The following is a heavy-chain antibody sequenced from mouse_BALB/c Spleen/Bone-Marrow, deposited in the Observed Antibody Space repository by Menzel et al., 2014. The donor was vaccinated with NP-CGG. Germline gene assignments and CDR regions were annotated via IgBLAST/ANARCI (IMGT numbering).Heavy chain of an antibody. D-gene: IGHD4-1*01. J-gene: IGHJ4*01. CDR2: IYPANGNT. CDR3: ARWEYYAMDY. V-gene: IGHV14-3*02. CDR1: GFNIKDTY. Sequence: DVHLVESGAALVKPGASVKLSCTASGFNIKDTYMHWVKQRPEQGLEWIGSIYPANGNTKYDPKFQGKATITADTSSNTAYLQLSSLTSEDTAVYYCARWEYYAMDYWGQGTSGNVSS.